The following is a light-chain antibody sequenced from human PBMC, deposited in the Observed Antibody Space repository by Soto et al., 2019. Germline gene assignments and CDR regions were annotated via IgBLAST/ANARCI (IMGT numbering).Light chain of an antibody. CDR1: SSNIGNNY. CDR2: ENN. Sequence: SVLTQPPSMSAAPGQKVTISCSGSSSNIGNNYVSWYQQLPGTAPKLLIYENNKRPSGIPDRFSGSKSGTSGTLGITGLQTGDEADYYCGTWDSSLSVYVFGTGTKVTVL. J-gene: IGLJ1*01. V-gene: IGLV1-51*02. CDR3: GTWDSSLSVYV.